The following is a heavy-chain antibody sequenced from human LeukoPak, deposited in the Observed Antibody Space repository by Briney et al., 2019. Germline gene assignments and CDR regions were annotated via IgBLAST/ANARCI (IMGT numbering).Heavy chain of an antibody. D-gene: IGHD4-17*01. J-gene: IGHJ4*02. CDR3: ARDPKYGDLDY. V-gene: IGHV3-74*01. Sequence: GRTLRLSCAAFGDTFSGHWTNWVRQAPGKGLVGVSRNNKDGSSTRYADSVKGRFTISRDNAKNTLYLQMNSLRVEDTAVYYCARDPKYGDLDYWGQGTLVTVSS. CDR2: NNKDGSST. CDR1: GDTFSGHW.